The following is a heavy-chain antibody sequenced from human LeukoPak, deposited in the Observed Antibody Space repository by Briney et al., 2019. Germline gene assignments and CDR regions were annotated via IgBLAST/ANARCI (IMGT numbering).Heavy chain of an antibody. CDR2: ISNDGSNM. D-gene: IGHD6-13*01. CDR1: GFTFSSYA. J-gene: IGHJ4*02. V-gene: IGHV3-30-3*01. Sequence: GSLRLSCAASGFTFSSYAMHWVRQAPGKGLEWVGVISNDGSNMYYADSVKGRFTISRDNSKKTLYLQVNSLRAEDTALYYCARDTGSQDSSSWYGAVDYWGQGTLVTVSS. CDR3: ARDTGSQDSSSWYGAVDY.